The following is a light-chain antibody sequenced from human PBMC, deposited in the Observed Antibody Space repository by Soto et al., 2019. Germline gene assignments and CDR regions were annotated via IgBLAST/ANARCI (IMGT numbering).Light chain of an antibody. CDR2: GAS. Sequence: EIVMTQSPVTLSVSPGERATLSCRASQSVSSNLAWYQQKPGKAPRLLIYGASTRATGIPARFSGSGSGTEFTLTISSLQSEDFAVYYCQQYNDWRTFGQGTKLEIK. CDR3: QQYNDWRT. J-gene: IGKJ2*01. V-gene: IGKV3-15*01. CDR1: QSVSSN.